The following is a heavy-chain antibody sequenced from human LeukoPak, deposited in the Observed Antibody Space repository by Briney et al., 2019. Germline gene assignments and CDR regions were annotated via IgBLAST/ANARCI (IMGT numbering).Heavy chain of an antibody. CDR2: IYYSGST. Sequence: SETLSLTCTVSGGSISSSSYYWGWIRQPPGKGLEWIGSIYYSGSTYYNPSLKSRVTISVDTSKNQFSLKLSSVTAADTAVYYCASGYRTAMAKPHFDYWGQGTLVTVSS. CDR1: GGSISSSSYY. D-gene: IGHD5-18*01. J-gene: IGHJ4*02. V-gene: IGHV4-39*07. CDR3: ASGYRTAMAKPHFDY.